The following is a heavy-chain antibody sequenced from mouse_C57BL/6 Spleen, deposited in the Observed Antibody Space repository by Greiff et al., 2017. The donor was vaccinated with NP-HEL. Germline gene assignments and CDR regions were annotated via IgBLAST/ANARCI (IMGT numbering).Heavy chain of an antibody. Sequence: QVQLQQPGAELVKPGASVKLSCKASGYTFTSYWMQWVKQRPGQGLEWIGEIDPSDSYTNYNQKFKGKATLTVDTSSSTAYMQLSSLTSEDSAVYYCASPYDGYSYYAMDYWGQGTSVTVSS. V-gene: IGHV1-50*01. D-gene: IGHD2-3*01. CDR3: ASPYDGYSYYAMDY. CDR1: GYTFTSYW. CDR2: IDPSDSYT. J-gene: IGHJ4*01.